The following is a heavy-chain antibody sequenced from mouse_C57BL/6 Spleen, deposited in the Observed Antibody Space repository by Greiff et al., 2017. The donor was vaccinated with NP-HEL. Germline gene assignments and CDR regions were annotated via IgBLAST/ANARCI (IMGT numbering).Heavy chain of an antibody. Sequence: LVESGAELARPGASVKLSCKASGYTFTSYGISWVKQRTGQGLEWIGEIYPRSGNTYYNEKFKGKATLTADKSSSTAYMELRSLTSEDSAVYFCARSRDGYYAMDYWGQGTSVTVSS. J-gene: IGHJ4*01. CDR2: IYPRSGNT. V-gene: IGHV1-81*01. CDR1: GYTFTSYG. D-gene: IGHD3-3*01. CDR3: ARSRDGYYAMDY.